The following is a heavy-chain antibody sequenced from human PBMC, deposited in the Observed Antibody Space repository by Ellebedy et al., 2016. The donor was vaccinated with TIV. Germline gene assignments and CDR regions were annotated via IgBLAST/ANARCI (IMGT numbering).Heavy chain of an antibody. CDR3: ARLDDYGDRCDY. Sequence: MPGGSLRLSCTVSGGSISSSSYYWGWIRQPPGKGLEWIGSIYYSGSTYYNPSLKSRVTISVDTSKNQFSLKLSAVTAADTAVYYCARLDDYGDRCDYWGQGTLVTVSS. V-gene: IGHV4-39*01. J-gene: IGHJ4*02. CDR2: IYYSGST. D-gene: IGHD4-17*01. CDR1: GGSISSSSYY.